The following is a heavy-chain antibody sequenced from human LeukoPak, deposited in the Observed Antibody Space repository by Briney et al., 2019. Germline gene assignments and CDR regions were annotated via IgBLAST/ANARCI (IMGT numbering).Heavy chain of an antibody. Sequence: PSETLSLTCTVSGGSISNYYWTWIRQPPGKGLEWIGHIYYSGSTHYNPSLKSRVIISIDTSKKYFSLNLTSVTAADTAMYYCARDPPAGTSPYWGQGTLVTVSS. CDR3: ARDPPAGTSPY. V-gene: IGHV4-59*01. D-gene: IGHD1-7*01. CDR2: IYYSGST. CDR1: GGSISNYY. J-gene: IGHJ4*02.